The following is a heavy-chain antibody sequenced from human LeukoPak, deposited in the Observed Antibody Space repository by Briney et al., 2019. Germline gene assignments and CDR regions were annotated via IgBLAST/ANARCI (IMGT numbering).Heavy chain of an antibody. Sequence: GASVKVTCKASGYTFTSYYMHWVRQAPGQGLEWMGGFDPEDGETIYAQKFQGRVTMTEDTSTDTAYMELSSLRSEDTAVYYCATSPDDFWSGYHRDWGQGTLVTVSS. CDR2: FDPEDGET. D-gene: IGHD3-3*01. V-gene: IGHV1-24*01. CDR1: GYTFTSYY. CDR3: ATSPDDFWSGYHRD. J-gene: IGHJ4*02.